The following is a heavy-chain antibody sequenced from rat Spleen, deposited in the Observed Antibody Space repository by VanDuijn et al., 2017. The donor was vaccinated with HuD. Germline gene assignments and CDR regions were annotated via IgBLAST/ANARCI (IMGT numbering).Heavy chain of an antibody. CDR3: TSQKNYAAY. CDR1: GFTFSNYG. J-gene: IGHJ3*01. Sequence: EVQLVESGGGLVQPGRSLKLSCAASGFTFSNYGMHWIRQAPTKGLEWVASITNTGGSTYYSDSVKGRFTISRDAAKSTLYLQMNSLRSEDTATYFCTSQKNYAAYWGQGTLVTVSS. V-gene: IGHV5-19*01. CDR2: ITNTGGST. D-gene: IGHD1-11*01.